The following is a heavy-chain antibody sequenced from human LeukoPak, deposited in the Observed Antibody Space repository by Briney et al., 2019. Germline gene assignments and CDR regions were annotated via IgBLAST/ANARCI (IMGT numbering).Heavy chain of an antibody. D-gene: IGHD5-24*01. V-gene: IGHV4-59*13. CDR3: ARGGEGYNDDAFEV. CDR1: GFTFSSYA. CDR2: IYNSATT. Sequence: PGGSLRLSCAASGFTFSSYAMSWVRQSPGKGLEWIGHIYNSATTDYNPSFKSRVTISLDTSKKQFSLKMTSVTALDSAVYYCARGGEGYNDDAFEVWGLGTAVTVSS. J-gene: IGHJ3*01.